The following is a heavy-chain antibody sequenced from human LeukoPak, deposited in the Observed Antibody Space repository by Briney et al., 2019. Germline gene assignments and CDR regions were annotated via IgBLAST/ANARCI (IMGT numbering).Heavy chain of an antibody. CDR2: INAGNGNT. Sequence: RASVKVSCKASGYTFTSYAMHWVRQAPGQRLEWMGWINAGNGNTKYSQKFQGRVTITADKSTSTAYMELSSLRSEDTAEYYCARGGELPDFDYWGQGTLVTVSS. CDR3: ARGGELPDFDY. J-gene: IGHJ4*02. CDR1: GYTFTSYA. V-gene: IGHV1-3*01. D-gene: IGHD1-26*01.